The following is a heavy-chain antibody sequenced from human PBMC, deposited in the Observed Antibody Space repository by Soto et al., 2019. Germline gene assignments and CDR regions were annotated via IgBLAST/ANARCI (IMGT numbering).Heavy chain of an antibody. V-gene: IGHV5-51*01. CDR1: GYSFTSYW. CDR2: IYPGDSDT. CDR3: ASPIYCTNGVCYNHDAFDI. Sequence: GESLKISCKGSGYSFTSYWIGWVRQMPGKGLEWMGIIYPGDSDTRYNPSFQGQVTISADKSISTAYLQWSSLKASDTAMYYCASPIYCTNGVCYNHDAFDIWGQGTMVTVSS. D-gene: IGHD2-8*01. J-gene: IGHJ3*02.